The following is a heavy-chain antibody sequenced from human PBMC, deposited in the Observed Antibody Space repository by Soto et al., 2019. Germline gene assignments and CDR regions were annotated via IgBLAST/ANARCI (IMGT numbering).Heavy chain of an antibody. Sequence: PGGSLRLSCAASGFSFGSYALSWVRQAPGKGLEWVSTISGSDGKTFYADSVKGRFSISRDTSQSTVYLQMNSLRADDTAMYYCARWSYLDYWGQGTRVTVSS. D-gene: IGHD3-3*01. V-gene: IGHV3-23*01. CDR1: GFSFGSYA. J-gene: IGHJ4*02. CDR3: ARWSYLDY. CDR2: ISGSDGKT.